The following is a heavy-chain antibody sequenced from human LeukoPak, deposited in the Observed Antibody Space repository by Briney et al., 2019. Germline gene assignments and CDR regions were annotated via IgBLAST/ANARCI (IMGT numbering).Heavy chain of an antibody. J-gene: IGHJ6*03. Sequence: GRSLRLSCSASGFTFGNFAMYWVRQTPGKGLDWVAGTSYDGLKNSYADSVKGRFTVSRGNHKNTLYLQMNNLRPEDTALYYCVRRRGGSSGSGSRNYYYYYYMGVWGKGTTVTISS. CDR3: VRRRGGSSGSGSRNYYYYYYMGV. CDR1: GFTFGNFA. V-gene: IGHV3-30*03. CDR2: TSYDGLKN. D-gene: IGHD3-10*01.